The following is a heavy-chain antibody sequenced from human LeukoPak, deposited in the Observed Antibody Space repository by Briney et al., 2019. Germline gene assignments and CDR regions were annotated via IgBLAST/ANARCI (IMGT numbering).Heavy chain of an antibody. Sequence: GGSLRLSCAASGFTFISYWMHWVRQAPGKGLMWVSTIDLAGEYTTYADSVKGRFTISRDNAKDTLYLQMNSLRAEDTAVYYCASGNSHAFDIWGQGTRVTVSS. J-gene: IGHJ3*02. CDR1: GFTFISYW. CDR3: ASGNSHAFDI. V-gene: IGHV3-74*01. CDR2: IDLAGEYT.